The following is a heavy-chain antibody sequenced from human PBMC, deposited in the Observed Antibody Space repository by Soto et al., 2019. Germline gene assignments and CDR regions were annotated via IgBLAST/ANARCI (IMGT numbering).Heavy chain of an antibody. CDR1: GYSFTSYW. V-gene: IGHV5-51*01. J-gene: IGHJ4*01. D-gene: IGHD2-2*01. CDR2: IYPYDSDT. Sequence: PGESLKISCKTSGYSFTSYWIGWVCQMPGKGMEWMGNIYPYDSDTRYSPSFQGQVTISADTSITTAYLQWSGLRASDTAMYFCARHLVGSTRGNFDYWGQGTLVTVSS. CDR3: ARHLVGSTRGNFDY.